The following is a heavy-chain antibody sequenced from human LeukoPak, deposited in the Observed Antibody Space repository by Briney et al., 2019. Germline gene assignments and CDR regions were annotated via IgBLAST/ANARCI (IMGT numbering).Heavy chain of an antibody. CDR3: ARAPSEIGGYYPEYFRR. CDR2: IKSDGST. J-gene: IGHJ1*01. Sequence: GGSLRLSCAASGFTFSTYWMHWVRQAPGKGLVWVSRIKSDGSTNYADSVKGRFTISRDNAKNTVSLQMNSLRPEDTGVYYCARAPSEIGGYYPEYFRRWGQGTLVTVSS. V-gene: IGHV3-74*01. CDR1: GFTFSTYW. D-gene: IGHD3-22*01.